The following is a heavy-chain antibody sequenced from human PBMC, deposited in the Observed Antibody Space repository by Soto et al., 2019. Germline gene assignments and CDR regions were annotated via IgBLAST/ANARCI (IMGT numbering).Heavy chain of an antibody. D-gene: IGHD3-22*01. V-gene: IGHV3-30-3*01. CDR1: GFTFSSYA. Sequence: SLRLSCAASGFTFSSYAMHWVRQAPGKGLEWVAVISYDGSNKYYADSVKGRFTISRDNSKNTLYLQMNSLRAEDTAVYYCARDRPPSITMIVVVIVPPSYYFDYWGQGTLVTVSS. J-gene: IGHJ4*02. CDR3: ARDRPPSITMIVVVIVPPSYYFDY. CDR2: ISYDGSNK.